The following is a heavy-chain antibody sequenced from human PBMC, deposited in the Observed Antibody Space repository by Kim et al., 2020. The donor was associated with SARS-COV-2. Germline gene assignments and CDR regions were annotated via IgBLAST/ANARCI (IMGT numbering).Heavy chain of an antibody. CDR2: IYYSGST. Sequence: SETLSLTCTVSGGSISSSSYYWGWIRQPPGKGLEWIGSIYYSGSTYYNPSLKSRVTISVDTSKNQFSLKLSSVTAADTAVYYCARVQDIVLMVENYFDYWGQGTLVTVSS. J-gene: IGHJ4*02. V-gene: IGHV4-39*01. CDR1: GGSISSSSYY. CDR3: ARVQDIVLMVENYFDY. D-gene: IGHD2-8*01.